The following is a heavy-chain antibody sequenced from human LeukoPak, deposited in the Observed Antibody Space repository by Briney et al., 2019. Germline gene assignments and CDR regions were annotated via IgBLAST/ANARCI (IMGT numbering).Heavy chain of an antibody. D-gene: IGHD3-10*01. CDR1: GFTFSSYA. Sequence: GGSLRLSCAAAGFTFSSYAMSWVRQAPGKGLEWVSAISGSGGSTYYADSVKGRFTISRDNSKNPLYLQMNSLRAEDTAVYYCAKLGSGSYPSPDYWGQGTLVTVSS. V-gene: IGHV3-23*01. J-gene: IGHJ4*02. CDR2: ISGSGGST. CDR3: AKLGSGSYPSPDY.